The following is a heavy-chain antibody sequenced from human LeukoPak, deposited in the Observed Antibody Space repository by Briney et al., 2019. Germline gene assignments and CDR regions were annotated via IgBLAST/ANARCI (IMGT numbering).Heavy chain of an antibody. CDR2: IYTSGST. Sequence: PSETLSLTCTVSGGSISSYYWSWIRQPAGKGLEWIGRIYTSGSTNYNPSLKSRVTISVDKSKNQFSLKLSSVTAADTAVYYCARAPYSSSWMEWGGDYFDYWGQGTLVTVSS. CDR3: ARAPYSSSWMEWGGDYFDY. CDR1: GGSISSYY. D-gene: IGHD6-13*01. J-gene: IGHJ4*02. V-gene: IGHV4-4*07.